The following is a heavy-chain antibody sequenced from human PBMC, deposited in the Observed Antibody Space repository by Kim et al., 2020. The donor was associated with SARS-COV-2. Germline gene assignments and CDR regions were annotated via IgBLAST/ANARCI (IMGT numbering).Heavy chain of an antibody. J-gene: IGHJ4*02. CDR2: DT. V-gene: IGHV5-51*01. CDR3: AIGGVPAAMY. Sequence: DTRYSPSFQGQVTISADKSISTAYLQWSSLKASDTAMYYCAIGGVPAAMYWGQGTLVTVSS. D-gene: IGHD2-2*01.